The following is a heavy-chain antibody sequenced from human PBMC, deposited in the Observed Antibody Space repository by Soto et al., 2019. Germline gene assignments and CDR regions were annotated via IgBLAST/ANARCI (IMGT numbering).Heavy chain of an antibody. CDR2: ISSSSSYI. CDR1: GFTFSSYS. CDR3: AREIPHVQESVDY. J-gene: IGHJ4*02. D-gene: IGHD3-10*02. Sequence: GGSLRLSCAASGFTFSSYSMNWVRQAPGKGLEWVSSISSSSSYIYYADSVKGRFTISRDNAKNSLYLQMNSLRAEDTAVYYCAREIPHVQESVDYWGQGTLVTVSS. V-gene: IGHV3-21*01.